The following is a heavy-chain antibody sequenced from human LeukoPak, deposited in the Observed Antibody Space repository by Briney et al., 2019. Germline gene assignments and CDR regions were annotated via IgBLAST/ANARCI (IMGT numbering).Heavy chain of an antibody. D-gene: IGHD3-10*01. CDR1: GGSINSFY. CDR3: ARLARLTLIRGVTGYHSLDV. V-gene: IGHV4-59*01. CDR2: IYYSGST. J-gene: IGHJ6*04. Sequence: SETLSLTCTVSGGSINSFYWSWLRQPPGGGREGIGYIYYSGSTNYNPSLKSRVTISVDASKNLFSLWLSSVTAADTAVYYCARLARLTLIRGVTGYHSLDVWGKGTKVTVSS.